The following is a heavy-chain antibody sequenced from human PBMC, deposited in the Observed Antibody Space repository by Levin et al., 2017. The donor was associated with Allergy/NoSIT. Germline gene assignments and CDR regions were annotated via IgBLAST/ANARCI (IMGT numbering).Heavy chain of an antibody. CDR3: ARGSLGGWFGEW. Sequence: ASVKVSCAASGFTFTSYWMHWVRQAPGKGLVWVSRINSDGSSTNYADSVKGRFTISRDNAKNTLYLQMNSLRAEDTAVYYCARGSLGGWFGEWWGQGTLVTVSS. V-gene: IGHV3-74*01. CDR1: GFTFTSYW. CDR2: INSDGSST. D-gene: IGHD3-10*01. J-gene: IGHJ4*02.